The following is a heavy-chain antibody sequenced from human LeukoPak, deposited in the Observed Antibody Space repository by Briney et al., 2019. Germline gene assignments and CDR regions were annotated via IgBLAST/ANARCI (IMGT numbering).Heavy chain of an antibody. D-gene: IGHD6-19*01. CDR1: GGSISSYY. J-gene: IGHJ6*02. CDR3: ARDRVEWLPEFYYYYGMDV. CDR2: IYYSGST. V-gene: IGHV4-59*12. Sequence: SETLSLTCTVSGGSISSYYWSWIRQPPGKGLEWIGYIYYSGSTNYNPSLKSRVTISVDTSKNQFSLKLSSVTPEDTAVYYCARDRVEWLPEFYYYYGMDVWGQGTTVTVSS.